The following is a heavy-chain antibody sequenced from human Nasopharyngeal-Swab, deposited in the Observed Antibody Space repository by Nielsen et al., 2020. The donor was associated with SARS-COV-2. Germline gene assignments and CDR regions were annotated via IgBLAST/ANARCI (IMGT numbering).Heavy chain of an antibody. J-gene: IGHJ4*02. CDR3: AGGRGGVVALDY. CDR2: ISGSGGST. CDR1: GFTFSSYS. Sequence: GESLKISCAASGFTFSSYSMSWVRQAPGKGLEWVSAISGSGGSTYYADSVKGRFTISRDNSKNTLYLQMNSLRAEDTAVYYCAGGRGGVVALDYWGQGTLVTVSS. D-gene: IGHD2-15*01. V-gene: IGHV3-23*01.